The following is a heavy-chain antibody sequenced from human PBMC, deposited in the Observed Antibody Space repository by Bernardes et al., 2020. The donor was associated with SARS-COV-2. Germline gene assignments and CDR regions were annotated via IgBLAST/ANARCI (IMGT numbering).Heavy chain of an antibody. D-gene: IGHD2-2*02. Sequence: GSLRLSCAASGFTFSSYAMSWVRQAPGKGLEWVSAISGSGGSTYYADSVKGRFTISRDNSKNTLYLQMNSLRAEDTAVYYCAKNPFIVVVPAAIPLGYYYYGMDVWGQGTTVTVSS. J-gene: IGHJ6*02. CDR2: ISGSGGST. CDR3: AKNPFIVVVPAAIPLGYYYYGMDV. CDR1: GFTFSSYA. V-gene: IGHV3-23*01.